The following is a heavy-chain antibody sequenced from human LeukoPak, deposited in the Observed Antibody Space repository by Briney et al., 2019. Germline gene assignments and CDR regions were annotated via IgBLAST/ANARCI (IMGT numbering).Heavy chain of an antibody. V-gene: IGHV3-21*01. CDR3: ARAPTISPLNWFDP. J-gene: IGHJ5*02. D-gene: IGHD3-3*01. CDR1: GFTFSSYS. CDR2: ISSSSYI. Sequence: GGSLRLSCAASGFTFSSYSMNWVRQAPGKGLEWVSSISSSSYIYYADSVKGRFTISRDNAKNSLYLQMNSLRAEDTAVYYCARAPTISPLNWFDPWGQGTLVTVSS.